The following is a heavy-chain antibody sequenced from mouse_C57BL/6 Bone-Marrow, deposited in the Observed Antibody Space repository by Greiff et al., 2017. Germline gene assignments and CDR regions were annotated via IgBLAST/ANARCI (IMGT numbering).Heavy chain of an antibody. Sequence: EVMLVESGAGLVKPGGSLKLSCAASGFTFSSYAMSWVRQTPEKRLEWVAYISSGGDSLYYADTVKGRFTISRDNARNTLYLQMSSLKSEDTAMYYCTRDNYGSSPWFAYWGQGTLVTVSA. CDR3: TRDNYGSSPWFAY. CDR1: GFTFSSYA. CDR2: ISSGGDSL. J-gene: IGHJ3*01. D-gene: IGHD1-1*01. V-gene: IGHV5-9-1*02.